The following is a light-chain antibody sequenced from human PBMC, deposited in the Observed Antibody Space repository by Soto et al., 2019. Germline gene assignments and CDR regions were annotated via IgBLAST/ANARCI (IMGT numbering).Light chain of an antibody. CDR3: GAWDESLNRYV. CDR2: GNS. V-gene: IGLV1-40*01. J-gene: IGLJ1*01. Sequence: QSVLTQPPSVSGAPGQRVTISCTGSSSNIGAGHDVHWYQHLPGTAPKLLIYGNSNRPSGVPDRFSGSKSGTSASLAINVRQSADEADYYCGAWDESLNRYVSLAGTNVTV. CDR1: SSNIGAGHD.